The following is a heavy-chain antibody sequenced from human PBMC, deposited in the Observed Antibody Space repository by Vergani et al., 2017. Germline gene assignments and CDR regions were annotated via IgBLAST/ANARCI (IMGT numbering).Heavy chain of an antibody. CDR2: IYYSGNA. V-gene: IGHV4-59*08. D-gene: IGHD2-15*01. CDR1: GGSISSYY. J-gene: IGHJ3*01. Sequence: QVQLQESGPGLVKPSETLSLTCTVPGGSISSYYWSWIRQPPGKGLEWIGYIYYSGNASHSPSLKTRVSMSVDTSKNQFSLIVTSVTAADTAIYFCARRSGGYYSGGKVHPLRTAFDVWGHGTVVTVSS. CDR3: ARRSGGYYSGGKVHPLRTAFDV.